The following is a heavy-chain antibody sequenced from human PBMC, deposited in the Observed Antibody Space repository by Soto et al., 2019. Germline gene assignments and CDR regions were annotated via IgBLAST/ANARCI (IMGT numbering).Heavy chain of an antibody. CDR1: GGSISSGRHY. V-gene: IGHV4-39*01. D-gene: IGHD6-13*01. CDR2: TYYRGNT. Sequence: PSETLSLTCSVSGGSISSGRHYWGWIRQPPGKGLQGIGNTYYRGNTYYNPSLKSRVTISVDTSKNQFSLKLTSVTATDTAVYYCARHKDTSSRYLLPDYWGQGALVTVSS. J-gene: IGHJ4*02. CDR3: ARHKDTSSRYLLPDY.